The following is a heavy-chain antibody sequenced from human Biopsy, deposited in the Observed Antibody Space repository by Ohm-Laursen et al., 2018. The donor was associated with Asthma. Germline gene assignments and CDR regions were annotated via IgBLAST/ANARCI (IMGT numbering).Heavy chain of an antibody. CDR3: ARGPNYHGSGRAPIGMDV. V-gene: IGHV4-61*01. CDR1: GGSVSTGSYY. J-gene: IGHJ6*02. D-gene: IGHD3-10*01. CDR2: IYYTGSD. Sequence: PGTLSLTCFVSGGSVSTGSYYWSWIRQPPGKGLEWLGYIYYTGSDNYNPSLKSRVTISVDTSKNQFSLRLNSVTAADTAVYYCARGPNYHGSGRAPIGMDVWGQGTTVTVSS.